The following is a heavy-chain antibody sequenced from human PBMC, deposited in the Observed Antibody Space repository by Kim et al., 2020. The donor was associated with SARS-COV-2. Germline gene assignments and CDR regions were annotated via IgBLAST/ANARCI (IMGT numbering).Heavy chain of an antibody. Sequence: SETLSLTCTVSGGSISSSSYYWGWIRQPPGKGLEWIGSIYYSGSTYYNPSLKSRVTISVDTSKNQFSLKLSSVTAADTAVYYCARDLDYLRGAFDIWGQGTMVTVSS. CDR2: IYYSGST. CDR3: ARDLDYLRGAFDI. CDR1: GGSISSSSYY. J-gene: IGHJ3*02. D-gene: IGHD3-10*01. V-gene: IGHV4-39*07.